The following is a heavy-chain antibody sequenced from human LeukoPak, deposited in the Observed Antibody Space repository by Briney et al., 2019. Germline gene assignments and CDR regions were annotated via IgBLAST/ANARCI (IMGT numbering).Heavy chain of an antibody. Sequence: PGGSLRLSCAASGFTFSSYWMSWVRQAPGKGLEWVANIKQDGSEKYYVDSVKGRFTISRDNAKNSLYLQMNSLRAEDTAVYYCARGGSYYDILTGYHHYYYYYMDVWGKGTTVTVSS. CDR2: IKQDGSEK. V-gene: IGHV3-7*01. CDR3: ARGGSYYDILTGYHHYYYYYMDV. J-gene: IGHJ6*03. CDR1: GFTFSSYW. D-gene: IGHD3-9*01.